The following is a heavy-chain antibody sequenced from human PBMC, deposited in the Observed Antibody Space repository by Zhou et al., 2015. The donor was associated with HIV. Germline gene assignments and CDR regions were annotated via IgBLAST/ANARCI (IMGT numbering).Heavy chain of an antibody. D-gene: IGHD3-16*01. CDR3: ARSLYQVLKFDY. CDR2: INAGNGIT. J-gene: IGHJ4*02. Sequence: QVQLVQSGAEVKKPGASVIVSCEASGYTFTKYAMHWVRQAPGQRLEWMGWINAGNGITKYSQKFQGRATITRDTSASTAYMVLSSLRSEDTAVYYCARSLYQVLKFDYWGQGTLVTVSS. V-gene: IGHV1-3*01. CDR1: GYTFTKYA.